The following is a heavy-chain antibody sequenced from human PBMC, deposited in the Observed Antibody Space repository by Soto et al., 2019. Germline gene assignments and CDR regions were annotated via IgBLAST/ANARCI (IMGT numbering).Heavy chain of an antibody. CDR2: ISPNNGDT. CDR1: GYTFSAYF. CDR3: ARGPSHGAFDY. Sequence: QVHLVQSGAEVRKPGASLKVSCKAYGYTFSAYFLHWFRQAAGQGPEWVGWISPNNGDTKYAQNFQGRVTMTRDTSIATAYMELSRLDSDDTTVYYCARGPSHGAFDYWGQGTQVTVSS. V-gene: IGHV1-2*02. D-gene: IGHD5-18*01. J-gene: IGHJ4*02.